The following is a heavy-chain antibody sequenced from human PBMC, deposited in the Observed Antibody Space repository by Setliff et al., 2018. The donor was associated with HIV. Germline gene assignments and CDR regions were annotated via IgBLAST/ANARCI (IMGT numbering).Heavy chain of an antibody. CDR1: GGTFTSSA. CDR3: ARGHYYDSSGYFRPLGY. D-gene: IGHD3-22*01. CDR2: IIPMFGTT. V-gene: IGHV1-69*06. Sequence: SVKVSCKASGGTFTSSAISWVRQAPGQGLEWMGGIIPMFGTTNYAQKFQGRVTITADKSTNTAFMELSSLRSEDTAVYYCARGHYYDSSGYFRPLGYWGQGTLVTVSS. J-gene: IGHJ4*02.